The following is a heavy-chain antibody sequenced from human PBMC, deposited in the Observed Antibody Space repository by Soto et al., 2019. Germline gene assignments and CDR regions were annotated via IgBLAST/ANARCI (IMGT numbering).Heavy chain of an antibody. D-gene: IGHD3-22*01. CDR3: ARDGGGGYYDRSGYMGV. CDR2: IYSDGNT. V-gene: IGHV3-53*01. CDR1: GFIVSTNY. J-gene: IGHJ4*02. Sequence: PGGSLRLSCAASGFIVSTNYMSWVRQAPGKGLEWVSVIYSDGNTFYADSVKGRFTISRDNSKNTLSLPMNSLRAEDTAVYYCARDGGGGYYDRSGYMGVWGQGTLVTVS.